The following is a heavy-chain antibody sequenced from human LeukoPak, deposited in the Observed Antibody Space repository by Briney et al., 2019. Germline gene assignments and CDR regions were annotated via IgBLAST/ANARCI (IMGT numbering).Heavy chain of an antibody. J-gene: IGHJ4*02. Sequence: GGSLRLSCAASGFTFSTSWMTWVRQAPGKGLEWVAHINQDGSEEHYMDSAKARFTISRDNTKNSLSLQMNSLRAEDTAVYYCVRDGGVSGYDLLDYWGQGTLVTVSS. CDR1: GFTFSTSW. CDR3: VRDGGVSGYDLLDY. CDR2: INQDGSEE. D-gene: IGHD5-12*01. V-gene: IGHV3-7*01.